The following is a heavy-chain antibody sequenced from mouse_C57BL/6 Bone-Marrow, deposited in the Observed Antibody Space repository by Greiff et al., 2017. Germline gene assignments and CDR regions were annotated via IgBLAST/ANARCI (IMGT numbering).Heavy chain of an antibody. J-gene: IGHJ1*03. D-gene: IGHD1-1*01. CDR3: AKGGYYGSSIYWYFDV. Sequence: VQLQQSGPGLVQPSPSLSITCTVSGFSLTSYGVHWVRQSPGKGLEWLGVIWRGGSTAYNAAFMSRLSITKDNSKSQVFFKMNSLQADDTAIYYCAKGGYYGSSIYWYFDVWGTGTTVTVSS. CDR2: IWRGGST. V-gene: IGHV2-5*01. CDR1: GFSLTSYG.